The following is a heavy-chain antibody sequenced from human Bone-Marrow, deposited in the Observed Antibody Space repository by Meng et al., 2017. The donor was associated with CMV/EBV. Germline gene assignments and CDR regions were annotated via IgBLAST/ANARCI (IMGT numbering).Heavy chain of an antibody. Sequence: GGSLRLSCAASGFSFSDYSMNWVRQAPGKGLEWVLYISSSSSKIYYADSVKGRFTISRDNAKNSLYLQMNSLRAEDTAVYYCAREDLNYDFWSGYRTATFDSWGQGTMVTVSS. J-gene: IGHJ3*02. CDR3: AREDLNYDFWSGYRTATFDS. CDR2: ISSSSSKI. V-gene: IGHV3-48*04. CDR1: GFSFSDYS. D-gene: IGHD3-3*01.